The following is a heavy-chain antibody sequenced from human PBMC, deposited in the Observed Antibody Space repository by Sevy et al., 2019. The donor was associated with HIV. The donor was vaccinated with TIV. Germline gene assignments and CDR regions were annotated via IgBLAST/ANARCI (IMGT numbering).Heavy chain of an antibody. CDR1: EYSLNELS. Sequence: ASVKVSCQVFEYSLNELSIHWVRQAPGKGLEWMGGFDSQRGKIIYAQKFQGRVTMTEDTSTETAYMELSNLRSEDTAVYYCTTDVHLGDFRLWDDWGQGTRVTVSS. CDR2: FDSQRGKI. CDR3: TTDVHLGDFRLWDD. D-gene: IGHD4-17*01. V-gene: IGHV1-24*01. J-gene: IGHJ4*02.